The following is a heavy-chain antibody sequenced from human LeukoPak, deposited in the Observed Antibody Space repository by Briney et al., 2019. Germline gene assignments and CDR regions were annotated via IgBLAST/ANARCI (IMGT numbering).Heavy chain of an antibody. CDR3: ARQAVGGRVGTTIDH. J-gene: IGHJ4*02. V-gene: IGHV4-39*01. Sequence: SETLSLTCTVSGGSISSSAYYWGWIRQPPGKGLDWIGNIYNSGYANYSPSLKSRVTISVDTSKNQFFLKLSSVTAADTAVYYCARQAVGGRVGTTIDHWGQGTLVTVSA. D-gene: IGHD1-26*01. CDR1: GGSISSSAYY. CDR2: IYNSGYA.